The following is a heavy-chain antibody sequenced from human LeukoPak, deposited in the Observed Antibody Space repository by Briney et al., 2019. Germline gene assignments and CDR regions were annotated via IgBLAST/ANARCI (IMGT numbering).Heavy chain of an antibody. D-gene: IGHD2-15*01. V-gene: IGHV1-2*02. CDR1: GNTFTGYY. CDR2: INPNSGGK. CDR3: ARRPQYCRGGACYD. Sequence: ASVKVSCKASGNTFTGYYMHWVRQAPGQGLEWMGWINPNSGGKNYAQKFQGRVTMNRDTSISSAYMELSRLRSDDTAVYYCARRPQYCRGGACYDWGQGTLVTVSS. J-gene: IGHJ4*02.